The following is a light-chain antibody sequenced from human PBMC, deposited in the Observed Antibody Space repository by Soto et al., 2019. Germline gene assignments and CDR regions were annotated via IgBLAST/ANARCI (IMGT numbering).Light chain of an antibody. Sequence: EIVMTQSPATQSVSPGERATLSCRASQSVSSNLAWYQQKPGQAPRLLIYGASTRATGIPARFSGSGSGTEFTLTISSLQSEDFAVYYCQQYNNWPPTLGQGTKVEIK. CDR1: QSVSSN. CDR3: QQYNNWPPT. V-gene: IGKV3-15*01. CDR2: GAS. J-gene: IGKJ1*01.